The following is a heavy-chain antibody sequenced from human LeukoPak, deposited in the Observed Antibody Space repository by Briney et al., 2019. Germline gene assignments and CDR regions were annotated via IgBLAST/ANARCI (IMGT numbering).Heavy chain of an antibody. CDR3: AKRMSYSNLQYYFDY. CDR1: GFTFSSYA. D-gene: IGHD4-11*01. V-gene: IGHV3-23*01. Sequence: RTGGSLRLSCAASGFTFSSYAMSWVRQAPGKGLEWVSVISGSGGSTYYADSVKGRFTISRDNSKNTLYLQMNSLRAEDTAVYYCAKRMSYSNLQYYFDYWGQGTLVTVSS. CDR2: ISGSGGST. J-gene: IGHJ4*02.